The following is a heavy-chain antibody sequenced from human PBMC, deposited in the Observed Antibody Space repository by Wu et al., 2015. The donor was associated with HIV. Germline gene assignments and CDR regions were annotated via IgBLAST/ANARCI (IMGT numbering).Heavy chain of an antibody. V-gene: IGHV1-8*01. J-gene: IGHJ4*02. D-gene: IGHD6-19*01. CDR2: MNPNSGNT. CDR1: GYTFTFYD. CDR3: ARQRAYTSGWYIYDY. Sequence: QVQLVQSGAEVKKPGASVKVSCKASGYTFTFYDINWVRQATGQGLEWMGWMNPNSGNTGYAQKFQGRITMTRNTSIRTAYMELSSLRPEDTAIYYCARQRAYTSGWYIYDYWGQGTLVTVSS.